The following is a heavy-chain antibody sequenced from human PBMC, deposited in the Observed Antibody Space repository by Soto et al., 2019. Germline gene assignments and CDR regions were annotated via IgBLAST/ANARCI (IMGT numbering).Heavy chain of an antibody. V-gene: IGHV5-51*01. D-gene: IGHD2-2*01. J-gene: IGHJ4*02. CDR3: ARQYCSSTSCPFDY. Sequence: PGESLKISCKGSGYIFTSYWIGWGRQMPGKGLEWMGIIYPGDSDTRYSPSFQGQVTISADKSISTAYLQWSSLKASDTAMYYCARQYCSSTSCPFDYWGQGTLVTAPQ. CDR1: GYIFTSYW. CDR2: IYPGDSDT.